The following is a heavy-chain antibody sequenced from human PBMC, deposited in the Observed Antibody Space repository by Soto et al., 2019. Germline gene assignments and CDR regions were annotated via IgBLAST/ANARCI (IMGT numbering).Heavy chain of an antibody. Sequence: PGESLKISCTASGYSFSSYWIGWVRQMPGKGLEWMGIIYPGDSDTKYSPSVQGQVTISADRSISTAYLQWTSLKASDTAMYYCARSKRGAYSSGWYSLSGYYNYGIDVWGQGTKVTVSS. CDR1: GYSFSSYW. CDR2: IYPGDSDT. D-gene: IGHD6-19*01. J-gene: IGHJ6*02. CDR3: ARSKRGAYSSGWYSLSGYYNYGIDV. V-gene: IGHV5-51*01.